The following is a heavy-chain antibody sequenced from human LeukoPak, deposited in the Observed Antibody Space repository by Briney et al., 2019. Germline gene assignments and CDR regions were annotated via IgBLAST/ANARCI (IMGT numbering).Heavy chain of an antibody. J-gene: IGHJ4*02. V-gene: IGHV3-7*03. CDR2: IKQGGSER. CDR1: GFTFSSYW. Sequence: HPGGSLRLSCAASGFTFSSYWMSWVRQAPGKGLEWVANIKQGGSERYYVDSVKGRFTISRDNAKNSLYLQLNSLRAEDTAVYYCARDGRPIDYWGQGTLVIVSS. CDR3: ARDGRPIDY.